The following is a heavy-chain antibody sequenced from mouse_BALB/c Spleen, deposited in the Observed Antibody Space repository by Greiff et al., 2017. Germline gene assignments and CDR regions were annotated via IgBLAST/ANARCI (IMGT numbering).Heavy chain of an antibody. CDR3: ARGPLPGPLWFAY. CDR1: GFTFSSYA. Sequence: EVHLVESGGGLVKPGGSLKLSCAASGFTFSSYAMSWVRQSPEKRLEWVAEISSGGSYTYYPDTVTGRFTISRDNAKNTLYLEMSSLRSEDTAMYYCARGPLPGPLWFAYWGQGTLVTVSA. CDR2: ISSGGSYT. V-gene: IGHV5-9-4*01. D-gene: IGHD2-10*01. J-gene: IGHJ3*01.